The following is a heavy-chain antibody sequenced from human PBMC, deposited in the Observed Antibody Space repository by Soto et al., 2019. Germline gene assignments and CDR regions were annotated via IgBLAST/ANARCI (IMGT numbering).Heavy chain of an antibody. J-gene: IGHJ4*02. CDR3: ARHPTGIDY. Sequence: PGESLKISCAASGFTVSSNYMSWVRQAPGKGLEWVSIIYSGGSTFYADSVKGRFTISRDNSKNTVFLQMNSLRAEDTAVYYCARHPTGIDYWGQGTLVTVSS. CDR1: GFTVSSNY. V-gene: IGHV3-53*01. D-gene: IGHD4-4*01. CDR2: IYSGGST.